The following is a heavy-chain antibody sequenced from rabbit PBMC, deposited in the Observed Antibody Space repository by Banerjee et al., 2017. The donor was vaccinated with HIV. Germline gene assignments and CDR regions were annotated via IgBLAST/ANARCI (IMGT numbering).Heavy chain of an antibody. Sequence: QSLEESGGDLVQPGASLTLTCTTSGFFFSSNAMCWVRQAPGKGLEWIACIHAGSSGSTYYASWAKGRFTISKTSSTAVTLQMTSLTAADTATYFCARGLLIGDLWGPGTLVTVS. CDR3: ARGLLIGDL. D-gene: IGHD4-2*01. CDR1: GFFFSSNA. J-gene: IGHJ4*01. V-gene: IGHV1S40*01. CDR2: IHAGSSGST.